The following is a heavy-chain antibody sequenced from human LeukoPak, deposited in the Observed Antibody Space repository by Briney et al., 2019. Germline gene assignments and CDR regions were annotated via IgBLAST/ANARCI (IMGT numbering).Heavy chain of an antibody. CDR3: AKNGVVGATPYYFDY. V-gene: IGHV3-43*01. CDR2: ITWDGGST. Sequence: GGSLRLSCAASGFTFDDYTMHWVRQAPGKGLEWVSLITWDGGSTYYADSVKGRFTISRDNSKNSLYLQMNSLRTEDTALYYCAKNGVVGATPYYFDYWGQGTLVTVSS. D-gene: IGHD1-26*01. CDR1: GFTFDDYT. J-gene: IGHJ4*02.